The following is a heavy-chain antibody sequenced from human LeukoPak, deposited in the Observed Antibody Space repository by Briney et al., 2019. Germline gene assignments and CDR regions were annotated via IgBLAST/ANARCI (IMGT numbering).Heavy chain of an antibody. V-gene: IGHV3-74*01. CDR1: GFPFSSYW. Sequence: PGGSLRLSCAPSGFPFSSYWMLWVRHAPGKGLEWVSRINGDGTTTTYADSVKGRFTISRDNTENILYLQMDSLRAEDTAIYYCSRSQFDYWGQGVLVTVSS. J-gene: IGHJ4*02. CDR2: INGDGTTT. CDR3: SRSQFDY.